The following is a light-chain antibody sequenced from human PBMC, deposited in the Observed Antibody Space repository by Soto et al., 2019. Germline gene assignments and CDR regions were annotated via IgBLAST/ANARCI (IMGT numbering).Light chain of an antibody. Sequence: AIQFTQSPSSLSASVGARIPITRRARQGISTALAWYQQKPGKAPNVLTPDASTLQRGVPSRFSGSGSGTDFTLTISSLQPEDFAAYFCQQFDSYPLTFGVGTQVEIK. CDR3: QQFDSYPLT. CDR1: QGISTA. J-gene: IGKJ4*01. CDR2: DAS. V-gene: IGKV1-13*02.